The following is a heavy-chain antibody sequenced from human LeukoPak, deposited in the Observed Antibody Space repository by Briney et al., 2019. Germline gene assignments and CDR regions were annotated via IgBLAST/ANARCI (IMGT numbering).Heavy chain of an antibody. CDR3: AKDHGWELLNAFDI. D-gene: IGHD1-26*01. CDR1: GFTFSSYA. J-gene: IGHJ3*02. Sequence: PGGSLRLSCAASGFTFSSYAMSWVRQAPGKGLEWVSAISGSGGSTYYADSVKGRLTISGDNSKNTLYLQMNSLRAEDTAVCYCAKDHGWELLNAFDIWGQGTMVTVSS. CDR2: ISGSGGST. V-gene: IGHV3-23*01.